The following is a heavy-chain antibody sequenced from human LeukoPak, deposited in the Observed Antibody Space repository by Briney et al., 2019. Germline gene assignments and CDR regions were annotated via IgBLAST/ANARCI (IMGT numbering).Heavy chain of an antibody. CDR1: GFSFSNYS. D-gene: IGHD6-13*01. CDR3: AKDAAGPEY. J-gene: IGHJ4*02. CDR2: ISAGGGST. V-gene: IGHV3-23*01. Sequence: GGSLRLSCAASGFSFSNYSMTWVRQAPGKGLFWVSGISAGGGSTYYADSVKGRFSISRDNSRNTLYLQMNSLRAEDTAVYYCAKDAAGPEYWGQGTLVTVSS.